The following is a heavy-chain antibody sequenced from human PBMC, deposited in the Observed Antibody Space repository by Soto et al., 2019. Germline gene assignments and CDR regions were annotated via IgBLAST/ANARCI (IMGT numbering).Heavy chain of an antibody. J-gene: IGHJ4*02. V-gene: IGHV4-61*01. CDR2: IFYSGST. CDR3: ASANCGGDCSYRHDRYYFES. CDR1: GGSVSSGSYY. Sequence: QVQLQESGPGLVKPSETLSLTCTVSGGSVSSGSYYWSWIRQPPGKGLEWIGYIFYSGSTHYNPSLKSRFIISLDTSKKQVSLKLSSVTAADTAVYYCASANCGGDCSYRHDRYYFESWGQGTLVTVSS. D-gene: IGHD2-21*02.